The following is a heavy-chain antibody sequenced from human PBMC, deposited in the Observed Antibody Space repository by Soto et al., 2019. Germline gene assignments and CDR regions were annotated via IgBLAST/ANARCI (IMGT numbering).Heavy chain of an antibody. V-gene: IGHV4-31*03. Sequence: SETLSLTCTVSGGSISSGGYYWSWIRQHPGKGLEWIGYIYYSGSTYYNPSLKSRVTISVDTSKNQFSLKLSSVTAADTAVYYCARGAYDSSGYPTYYFDYWGQGTLVTVSS. D-gene: IGHD3-22*01. CDR2: IYYSGST. J-gene: IGHJ4*02. CDR1: GGSISSGGYY. CDR3: ARGAYDSSGYPTYYFDY.